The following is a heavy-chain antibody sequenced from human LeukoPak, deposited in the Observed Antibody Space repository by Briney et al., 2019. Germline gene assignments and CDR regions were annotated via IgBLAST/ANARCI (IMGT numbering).Heavy chain of an antibody. J-gene: IGHJ6*02. V-gene: IGHV1-18*01. Sequence: ASVKVSCKASGYTFTSHGISWVRQAPGQGLEWMGWISAYNGNTNYAQKLQGRVTMTTDTSTSTAYMELRSLRSDDTAVYYCERGHDYAGPSYYYYGMDVWGQGTTVTVSS. CDR3: ERGHDYAGPSYYYYGMDV. D-gene: IGHD3-16*01. CDR1: GYTFTSHG. CDR2: ISAYNGNT.